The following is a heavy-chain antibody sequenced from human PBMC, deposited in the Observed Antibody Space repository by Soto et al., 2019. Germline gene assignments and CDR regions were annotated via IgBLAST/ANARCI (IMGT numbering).Heavy chain of an antibody. CDR3: ARSGSYYVGLYNWFDP. CDR1: GDSVSSNSAA. Sequence: PSQTLSLTCAISGDSVSSNSAAWNWIRQSPSRGLEWLGRTYYRSKWYNDYAVSVKSRITINPDTSKNQFSLQLNSVTPEDTAVYYCARSGSYYVGLYNWFDPWGQGTLVTVSS. D-gene: IGHD1-26*01. CDR2: TYYRSKWYN. V-gene: IGHV6-1*01. J-gene: IGHJ5*02.